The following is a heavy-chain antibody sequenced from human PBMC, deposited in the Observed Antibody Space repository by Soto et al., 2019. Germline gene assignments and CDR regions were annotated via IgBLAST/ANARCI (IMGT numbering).Heavy chain of an antibody. CDR3: ASLARIGVSHHDPDAFDI. V-gene: IGHV4-34*01. Sequence: QVQLQQWGAGLLKPSETLSLTCAVYGGSFSGYYWSWIRQPPGKGLEWIGAINHSGSTNYNPSLKSRFTISVDTAKNQYSLKLSSVTAADTAVYYCASLARIGVSHHDPDAFDIWGQGTMVTVSS. CDR1: GGSFSGYY. CDR2: INHSGST. D-gene: IGHD1-26*01. J-gene: IGHJ3*02.